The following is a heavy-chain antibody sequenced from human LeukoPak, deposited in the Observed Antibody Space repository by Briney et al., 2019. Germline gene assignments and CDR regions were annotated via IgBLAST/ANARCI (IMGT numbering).Heavy chain of an antibody. CDR3: ATVSTYYYDSSGYYPFEG. V-gene: IGHV3-23*01. Sequence: QPGGSLRLSCAASGFTFSSYAMSWVRQAPGKGLEWVSAISGSGGSTYYADSVKGRFTISRDNSENTLYLQMNSLRAEDTAVYYCATVSTYYYDSSGYYPFEGWGQGTLVTVSS. J-gene: IGHJ4*02. CDR2: ISGSGGST. D-gene: IGHD3-22*01. CDR1: GFTFSSYA.